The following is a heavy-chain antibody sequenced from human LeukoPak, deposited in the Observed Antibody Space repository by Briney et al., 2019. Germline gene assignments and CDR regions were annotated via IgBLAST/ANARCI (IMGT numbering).Heavy chain of an antibody. J-gene: IGHJ4*02. D-gene: IGHD6-13*01. CDR1: GFIFNSHW. Sequence: QTGGSLRLSCAASGFIFNSHWMSWVRQAPGKGLEWVADIEEDGSEKYYVDSVKGRFTISRENAKNSLYLQMNSLRAGDTAVYYCAREGSIAAALDYWGQGTLVTVSS. V-gene: IGHV3-7*01. CDR3: AREGSIAAALDY. CDR2: IEEDGSEK.